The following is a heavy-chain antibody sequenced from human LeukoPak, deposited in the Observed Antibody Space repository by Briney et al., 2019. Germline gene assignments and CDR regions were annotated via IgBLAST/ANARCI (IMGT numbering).Heavy chain of an antibody. J-gene: IGHJ5*02. Sequence: GGSLRLSCAASGFTFSSYGMHWVRQAPGKGLEWVAVISYDGSNKYYADSVMGRFTIPRDNSKNTLYLQMNSLRAEDTAVYYCAKEKDIVVVPAAPTFDPWGQGTLVTVSS. D-gene: IGHD2-2*01. CDR3: AKEKDIVVVPAAPTFDP. CDR2: ISYDGSNK. CDR1: GFTFSSYG. V-gene: IGHV3-30*18.